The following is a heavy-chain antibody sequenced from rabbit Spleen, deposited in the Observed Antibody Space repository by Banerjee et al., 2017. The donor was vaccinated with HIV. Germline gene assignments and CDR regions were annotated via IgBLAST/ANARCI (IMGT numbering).Heavy chain of an antibody. J-gene: IGHJ6*01. CDR3: ARGIAYGYAGDAYPPYGMDL. CDR1: GFSFSSSYR. CDR2: IGSSSGTT. V-gene: IGHV1S45*01. D-gene: IGHD6-1*01. Sequence: QEQLTETGGDLVKPGASLTLTCTASGFSFSSSYRICWVRQAPGKGLEWIACIGSSSGTTWYASWVNGRFTISKTSSTTVTLQMTSLTAADTATYFCARGIAYGYAGDAYPPYGMDLWGQGTLVTVS.